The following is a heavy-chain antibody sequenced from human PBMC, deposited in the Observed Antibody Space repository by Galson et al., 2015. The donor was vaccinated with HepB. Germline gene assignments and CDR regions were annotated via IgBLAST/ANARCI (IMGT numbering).Heavy chain of an antibody. CDR3: ARAVPRYYYDSSGSYYFDY. Sequence: SVKVSCKASGYTFTNYGISWVRQAPGQGPEWMGWISAYNGKTNYAQKLQGRVTMTTDTSTSTAYMELRSLTSDDTAVYYCARAVPRYYYDSSGSYYFDYWGRGTLVTVSS. CDR2: ISAYNGKT. CDR1: GYTFTNYG. J-gene: IGHJ4*02. V-gene: IGHV1-18*01. D-gene: IGHD3-22*01.